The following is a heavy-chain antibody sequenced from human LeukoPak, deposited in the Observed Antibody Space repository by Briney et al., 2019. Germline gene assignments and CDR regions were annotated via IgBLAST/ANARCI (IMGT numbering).Heavy chain of an antibody. V-gene: IGHV3-48*01. CDR3: ARHQWLDY. CDR2: IGTSGNTI. Sequence: GGSLRLSCAASGFTFSGYIMNWVRQAPGKGLEWVSFIGTSGNTIYYADSVKGRFTVSRDNAKNSLYLQMNSLRAEDTAVYYCARHQWLDYWGQGTLVTVSS. D-gene: IGHD6-19*01. J-gene: IGHJ4*02. CDR1: GFTFSGYI.